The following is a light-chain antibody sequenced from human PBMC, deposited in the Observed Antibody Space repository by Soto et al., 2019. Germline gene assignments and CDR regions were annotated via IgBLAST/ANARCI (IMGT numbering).Light chain of an antibody. CDR2: DAS. CDR3: QQRSNWPPT. Sequence: EIVLTQSPATLSLSPGERVTLSCRASQSVSSYLAWYQQKPGQAPRLLIYDASNRATGIPARFSGSGSGTDFTLTISSLEPEDLAVYYCQQRSNWPPTFGQGTKVEIK. CDR1: QSVSSY. V-gene: IGKV3-11*01. J-gene: IGKJ1*01.